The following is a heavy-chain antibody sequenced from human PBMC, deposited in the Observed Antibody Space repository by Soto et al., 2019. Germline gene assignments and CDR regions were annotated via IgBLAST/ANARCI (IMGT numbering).Heavy chain of an antibody. J-gene: IGHJ6*02. D-gene: IGHD3-3*01. CDR1: GFTFDDYT. CDR3: AKEMSRDFWSGFTAYYYYGMDV. CDR2: ISWDGGST. V-gene: IGHV3-43*01. Sequence: GGSLRLSCAASGFTFDDYTMHWVRQAPGKGLEWVSLISWDGGSTYYADSVKGRFTISRDNSKNSLYLQMNSLRTEDTALYYCAKEMSRDFWSGFTAYYYYGMDVWGQGTTVTVSS.